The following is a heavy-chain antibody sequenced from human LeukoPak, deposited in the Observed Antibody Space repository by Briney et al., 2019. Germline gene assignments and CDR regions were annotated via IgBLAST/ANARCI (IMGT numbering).Heavy chain of an antibody. V-gene: IGHV3-74*01. CDR1: GFTFSSYW. D-gene: IGHD3-22*01. CDR3: ARDYYYDSSGYYDY. CDR2: INRDGSST. Sequence: PGGSLRLSCAASGFTFSSYWMHWVRRPPAKGRVWVSRINRDGSSTSYADSVKGRFTISRDNAKNTLYLQMNSLRAEDTAVYYCARDYYYDSSGYYDYWGQGTLVTVSS. J-gene: IGHJ4*02.